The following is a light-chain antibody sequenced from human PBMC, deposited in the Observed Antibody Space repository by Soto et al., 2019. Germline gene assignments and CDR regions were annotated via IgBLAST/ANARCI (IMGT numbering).Light chain of an antibody. V-gene: IGKV1-5*01. CDR1: QTISSW. Sequence: ILMTQSPSSFSASTGDRVTITCRAIQTISSWLAWYQQKPGKAPKLLIYDASRLESGVPSRFGGSGSGTEFTLSISSLQPDDFAIYYCQEYNSYSGTFGPGTKVDIK. CDR2: DAS. J-gene: IGKJ1*01. CDR3: QEYNSYSGT.